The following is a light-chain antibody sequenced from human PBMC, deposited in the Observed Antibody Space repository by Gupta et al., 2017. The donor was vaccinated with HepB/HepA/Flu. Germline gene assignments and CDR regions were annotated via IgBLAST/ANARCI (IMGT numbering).Light chain of an antibody. J-gene: IGLJ1*01. V-gene: IGLV1-40*01. CDR3: QSYDSSLSGYV. Sequence: QSVLTQPPSVSRAPGQRVTISCTGSSSNIGAGYDVHWYQQLPGTAPKLLIYGNSNRPSGVPDRFSGSKSGTSASLAITGLQAEDEADYYCQSYDSSLSGYVFGTGTQVTVL. CDR2: GNS. CDR1: SSNIGAGYD.